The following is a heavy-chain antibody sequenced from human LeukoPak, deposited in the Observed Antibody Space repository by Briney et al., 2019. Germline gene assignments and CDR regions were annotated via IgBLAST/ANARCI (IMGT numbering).Heavy chain of an antibody. Sequence: PGGSLRLSCAASGFTVSSNYMSWVRQAPGKGLEWVSVIYSGGGTYYADSVKGRFTISRDNSKNTLYLQMNSLRAEDTAVYYCATIVPDVVATLTFDYWGQGALVTVSS. CDR2: IYSGGGT. CDR3: ATIVPDVVATLTFDY. V-gene: IGHV3-66*01. D-gene: IGHD2-21*01. J-gene: IGHJ4*02. CDR1: GFTVSSNY.